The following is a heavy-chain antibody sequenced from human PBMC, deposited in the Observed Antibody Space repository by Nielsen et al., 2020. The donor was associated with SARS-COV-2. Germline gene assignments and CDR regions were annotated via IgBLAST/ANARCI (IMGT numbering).Heavy chain of an antibody. CDR1: GFIFSDYN. J-gene: IGHJ3*02. V-gene: IGHV3-21*01. D-gene: IGHD3-3*01. CDR2: ISCRSDYI. CDR3: ARDGGRRTMFGVNHRVRKDAFDI. Sequence: GESLKISCAASGFIFSDYNMNWVRQAPGKGPEWVSFISCRSDYIYYADSMKGRFTISRDNAKNSLFLQMNRLRVEDTAVYYCARDGGRRTMFGVNHRVRKDAFDIWGQGTMVTVSS.